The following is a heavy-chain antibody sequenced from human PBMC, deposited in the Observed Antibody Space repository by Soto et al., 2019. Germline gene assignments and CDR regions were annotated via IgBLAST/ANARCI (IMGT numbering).Heavy chain of an antibody. CDR1: GASIRSYY. V-gene: IGHV4-59*08. Sequence: PSETLSLTCTVTGASIRSYYWTWIRQPPGKGLEWIGYMYYSGSTNYNPSLKSRVTISVDTSKNQFSLKLSSVTAADTAVYYCARLGYCSGGSCYPDAFDIWGQGTMVTVSS. CDR2: MYYSGST. J-gene: IGHJ3*02. D-gene: IGHD2-15*01. CDR3: ARLGYCSGGSCYPDAFDI.